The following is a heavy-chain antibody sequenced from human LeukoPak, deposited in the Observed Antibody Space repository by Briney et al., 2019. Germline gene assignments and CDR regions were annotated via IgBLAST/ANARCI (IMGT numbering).Heavy chain of an antibody. CDR3: ALYGEKTSDAFDI. J-gene: IGHJ3*02. D-gene: IGHD4-17*01. CDR1: GGSISSGGYY. Sequence: PSETLSLTRTVSGGSISSGGYYWSWIRQHPGKGLEWIGYIYYSGSTYYNPSLKSRVTISVDTSKNQFSLKLSSVTAADTAVYYCALYGEKTSDAFDIWGQGTMVTVSS. V-gene: IGHV4-31*03. CDR2: IYYSGST.